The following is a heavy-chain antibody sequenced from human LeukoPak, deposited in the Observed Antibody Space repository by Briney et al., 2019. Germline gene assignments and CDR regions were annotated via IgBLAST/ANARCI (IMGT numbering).Heavy chain of an antibody. V-gene: IGHV3-23*01. D-gene: IGHD5-24*01. CDR1: GFTFSSYA. Sequence: GGSLRLSCAVSGFTFSSYAMSWVRQAPRKGLEWVSTLSRSGGSTNQAEPVKGRFTTSRDNSKNTLYLQMNSMRVEDAAVYYCAKVSGYNNPIDFWGQGTLVTVSS. CDR2: LSRSGGST. J-gene: IGHJ4*02. CDR3: AKVSGYNNPIDF.